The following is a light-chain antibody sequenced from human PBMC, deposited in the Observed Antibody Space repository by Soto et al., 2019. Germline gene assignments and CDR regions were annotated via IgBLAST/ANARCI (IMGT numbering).Light chain of an antibody. CDR2: TAT. CDR1: QSISSW. CDR3: QQSYSPSIT. Sequence: DIQITKSPTTLSASPADRVTITFRASQSISSWLAWYQQKTGKAPKLLIYTATSLQSGVPSRFSGSGSGTDFTLTISSLQPEDLATYYCQQSYSPSITFGPGTKVDIK. V-gene: IGKV1-39*01. J-gene: IGKJ3*01.